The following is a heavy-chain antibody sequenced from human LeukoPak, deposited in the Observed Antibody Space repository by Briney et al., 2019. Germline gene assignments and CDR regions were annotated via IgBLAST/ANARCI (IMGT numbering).Heavy chain of an antibody. CDR3: ARDAAATDIYYYYYMDV. D-gene: IGHD2-15*01. J-gene: IGHJ6*03. CDR1: GYTFTGYY. Sequence: ASVKVSCKASGYTFTGYYMHWVRQAPGQGLEWMGWINPNSGGTNYAQKFQGRVTMTRDTSISTAYMELSRLRSDDTAVYYCARDAAATDIYYYYYMDVWGKGTTVTVSS. CDR2: INPNSGGT. V-gene: IGHV1-2*02.